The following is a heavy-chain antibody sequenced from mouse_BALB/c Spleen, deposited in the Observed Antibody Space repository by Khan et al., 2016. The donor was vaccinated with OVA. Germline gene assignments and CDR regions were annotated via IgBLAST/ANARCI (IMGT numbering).Heavy chain of an antibody. Sequence: QIQLVQSGPELKKPGETVKISCKASGYTFTNYGMYWVKQPPGKVLKWMVWMNTYTGEPTYADDFKGRFAFSLETSASTAYMEINHLKNEDTATYFCTRPPYFSFVMVYWGQGTSVTVSS. J-gene: IGHJ4*01. D-gene: IGHD2-10*01. CDR2: MNTYTGEP. CDR3: TRPPYFSFVMVY. V-gene: IGHV9-3-1*01. CDR1: GYTFTNYG.